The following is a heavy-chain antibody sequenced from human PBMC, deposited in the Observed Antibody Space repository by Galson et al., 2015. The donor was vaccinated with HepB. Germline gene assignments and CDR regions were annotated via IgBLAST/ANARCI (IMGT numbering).Heavy chain of an antibody. CDR1: GFTFSSYA. CDR3: ARDSAAAGNRFFDY. J-gene: IGHJ4*02. V-gene: IGHV3-30*04. CDR2: ISYDGSNK. D-gene: IGHD6-13*01. Sequence: SLRLSCAASGFTFSSYAMHWVRQAPGKGLEWVAVISYDGSNKYYADSVKGRFTISRDNSKNTLYLQMNSLRAEDTAVYYCARDSAAAGNRFFDYWGQGTLVTVSS.